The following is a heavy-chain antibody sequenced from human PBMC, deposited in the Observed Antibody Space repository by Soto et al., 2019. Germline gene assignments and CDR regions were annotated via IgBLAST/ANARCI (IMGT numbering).Heavy chain of an antibody. V-gene: IGHV1-3*01. Sequence: ASVKVSCKASGSTFTSYAMHWVRQAPGQRLEWMGWINAGNGNTKYSQKFQGRVTITRDTSASTAYTELSSLRYEDTAVYYCAIGGYYDFWRGLSTTYGMDVWGQGTTVTVSS. CDR1: GSTFTSYA. CDR3: AIGGYYDFWRGLSTTYGMDV. D-gene: IGHD3-3*01. J-gene: IGHJ6*02. CDR2: INAGNGNT.